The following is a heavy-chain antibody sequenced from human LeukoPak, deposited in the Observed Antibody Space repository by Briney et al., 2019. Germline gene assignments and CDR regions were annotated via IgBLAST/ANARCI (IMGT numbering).Heavy chain of an antibody. CDR3: ARDSLTWDYGDYSAFDI. CDR2: IGSSSSYI. Sequence: GGSLRLSCAASGFTFSSYSMNWVRQAPGKGLEWGSSIGSSSSYIYYADSVKGRFTISRDNAKNSLYLQMNSLRAEDTAVYYCARDSLTWDYGDYSAFDIWGQGTMVTVSS. V-gene: IGHV3-21*01. CDR1: GFTFSSYS. D-gene: IGHD4-17*01. J-gene: IGHJ3*02.